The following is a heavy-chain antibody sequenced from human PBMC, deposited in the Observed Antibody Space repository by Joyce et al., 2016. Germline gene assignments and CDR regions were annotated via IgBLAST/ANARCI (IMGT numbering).Heavy chain of an antibody. J-gene: IGHJ3*01. CDR3: ARGKAFDV. V-gene: IGHV3-7*01. CDR1: GFTFSGNS. CDR2: IKQDGSAV. Sequence: EVQLVESGGGLVQPGGSLRLSCAASGFTFSGNSMSWLRQAPGGGLEWVANIKQDGSAVYYLDSWKGRFTVSRDNARSLVHLQMVSLRVEDTALYYCARGKAFDVWGQGTMVTVSS.